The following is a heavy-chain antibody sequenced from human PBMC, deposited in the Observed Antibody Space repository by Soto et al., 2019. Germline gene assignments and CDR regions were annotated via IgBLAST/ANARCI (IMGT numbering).Heavy chain of an antibody. CDR1: GGSFSGYY. D-gene: IGHD3-9*01. Sequence: SETLSLTCAVYGGSFSGYYWSWIRQPPGKGLEWIGEINHSGSTNYNPSLKSRVTISVDTSKNQFSLKLSSVTAADTAVYYCAREYYDILTGLNNWFDPWGQGTLVTVSS. CDR3: AREYYDILTGLNNWFDP. J-gene: IGHJ5*02. V-gene: IGHV4-34*01. CDR2: INHSGST.